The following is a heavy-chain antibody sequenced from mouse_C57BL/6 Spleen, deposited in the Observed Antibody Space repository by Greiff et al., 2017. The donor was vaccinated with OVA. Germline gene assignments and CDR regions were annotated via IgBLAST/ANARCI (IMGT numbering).Heavy chain of an antibody. CDR3: ARSRFYGSSYDY. CDR1: GYTFTSYG. Sequence: QVQLQQSGAELARPGASVKLSCKASGYTFTSYGISWVKQRTGKGLEWIGEIYPRSGNTYYNEKLKGKATLTADKSSSTAYMELSSLTSADSAVYFCARSRFYGSSYDYWGKGPTLTVSS. J-gene: IGHJ2*01. CDR2: IYPRSGNT. V-gene: IGHV1-81*01. D-gene: IGHD1-1*01.